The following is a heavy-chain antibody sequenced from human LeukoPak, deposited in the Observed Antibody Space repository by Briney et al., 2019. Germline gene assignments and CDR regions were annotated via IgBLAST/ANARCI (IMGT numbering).Heavy chain of an antibody. D-gene: IGHD2-2*01. V-gene: IGHV3-30*18. J-gene: IGHJ4*02. Sequence: GGSLRLSCAASGFTFSSYGMHWVRQAPGKGLEWVAVISYDGSNKYYADSVKGRFTISRDNPKNTLYLQMNSLRAEDTAVYYCAKAPGGCSSTSCYSLDYWGQGTLVTVSS. CDR2: ISYDGSNK. CDR1: GFTFSSYG. CDR3: AKAPGGCSSTSCYSLDY.